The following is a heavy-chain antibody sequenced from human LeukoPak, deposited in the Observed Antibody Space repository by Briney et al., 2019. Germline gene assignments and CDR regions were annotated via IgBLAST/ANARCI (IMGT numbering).Heavy chain of an antibody. CDR1: GYTLTELS. D-gene: IGHD3-22*01. Sequence: ASVKVSCKVSGYTLTELSMHWVRQAPGKGLEWMGGFDPEDGETIYAQKFQGRVTMTEDTSTDTAYMELSSLRSEDTAVYYCATGYYYDSSGPRGSDYWGQGTLVTVSS. J-gene: IGHJ4*02. CDR3: ATGYYYDSSGPRGSDY. CDR2: FDPEDGET. V-gene: IGHV1-24*01.